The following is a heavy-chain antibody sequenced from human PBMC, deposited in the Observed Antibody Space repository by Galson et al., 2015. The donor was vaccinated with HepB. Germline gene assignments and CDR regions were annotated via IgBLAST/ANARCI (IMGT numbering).Heavy chain of an antibody. D-gene: IGHD2-15*01. CDR2: INAYDSST. CDR1: GYTFSSYS. V-gene: IGHV1-18*04. Sequence: SVKVSCKASGYTFSSYSIAWVRQAPGEGLEWMGWINAYDSSTNYAQKLQGRVTLTTETSTTTAYMELRSLRSDDTAVYYCARGAFVAVVTATLNNWFDPWGQGTLVTVSS. CDR3: ARGAFVAVVTATLNNWFDP. J-gene: IGHJ5*02.